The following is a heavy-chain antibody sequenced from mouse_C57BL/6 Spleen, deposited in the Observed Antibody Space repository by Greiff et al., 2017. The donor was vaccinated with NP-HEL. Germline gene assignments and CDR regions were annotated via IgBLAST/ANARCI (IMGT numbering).Heavy chain of an antibody. CDR1: GYTFTSYW. Sequence: QVQLKQPGAELVMPGASVKLSCKASGYTFTSYWMHWVKQRPGQGLEWIGEIDPSDSYTNYNQKFKGKSTLTVDKSSITAYMQLSSLTSEDSAVYYCARGIPDYAMDYWGQGTSVTVSS. V-gene: IGHV1-69*01. CDR3: ARGIPDYAMDY. J-gene: IGHJ4*01. D-gene: IGHD5-1-1*01. CDR2: IDPSDSYT.